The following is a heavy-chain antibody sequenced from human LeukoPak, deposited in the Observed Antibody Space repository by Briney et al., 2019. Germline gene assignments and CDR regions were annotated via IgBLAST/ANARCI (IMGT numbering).Heavy chain of an antibody. CDR3: AKEGYSNGPDP. CDR1: GYTLTDHY. J-gene: IGHJ5*02. Sequence: ASVKVSCKASGYTLTDHYMHWLRWSPGQGLEWMGWINPQNGATVYAKKFQGRVTMTRDTPVSTLYMELRNLRSDDTGVYYCAKEGYSNGPDPWGPGSLVTVSS. D-gene: IGHD4-11*01. CDR2: INPQNGAT. V-gene: IGHV1-2*02.